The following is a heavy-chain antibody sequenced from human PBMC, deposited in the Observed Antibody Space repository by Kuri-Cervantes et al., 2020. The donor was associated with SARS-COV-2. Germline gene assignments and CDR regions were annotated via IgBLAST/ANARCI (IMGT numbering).Heavy chain of an antibody. V-gene: IGHV1-69*13. D-gene: IGHD2-8*02. Sequence: SVKVSCKDSGGTFSSYAISWVRQAPGQGLEGMGGIIPIFGTANYAQKFQGRVTITADESTSTAYMELSSLTSEDTAVYFCAKSQGYCTANSCSWNWFDPWGQGTQVTVSS. CDR3: AKSQGYCTANSCSWNWFDP. J-gene: IGHJ5*02. CDR1: GGTFSSYA. CDR2: IIPIFGTA.